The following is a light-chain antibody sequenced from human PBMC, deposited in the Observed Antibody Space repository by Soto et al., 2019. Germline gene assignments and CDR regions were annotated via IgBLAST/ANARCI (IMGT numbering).Light chain of an antibody. V-gene: IGKV1-5*01. CDR3: QQYKSYAPT. Sequence: DIQMTQSPSSLSASVGDRVSITCRASQGVSAYLLWYQQTQGKAPKLLIFDASSLESGVPSRFSGSGSGTELTLTISGLQPDDFATYFCQQYKSYAPTFGQGTKVEIK. CDR2: DAS. J-gene: IGKJ1*01. CDR1: QGVSAY.